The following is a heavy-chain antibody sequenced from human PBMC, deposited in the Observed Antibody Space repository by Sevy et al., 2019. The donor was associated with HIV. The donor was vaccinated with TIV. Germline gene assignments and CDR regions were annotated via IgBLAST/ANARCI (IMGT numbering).Heavy chain of an antibody. V-gene: IGHV3-53*01. CDR3: ARVNCSVGSCYYYYGMDV. CDR2: IYSGGST. J-gene: IGHJ6*02. CDR1: GFTVSSNY. Sequence: GGSLRLSCAASGFTVSSNYMSWVRQAPGKGLEWVSVIYSGGSTYYADSVMGRFTISRDNSKNTLYLQMNSLSAEDTAVYYCARVNCSVGSCYYYYGMDVWGQWTTVTVSS. D-gene: IGHD2-15*01.